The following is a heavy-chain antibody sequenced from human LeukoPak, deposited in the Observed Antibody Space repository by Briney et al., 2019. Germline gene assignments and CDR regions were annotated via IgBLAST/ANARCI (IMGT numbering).Heavy chain of an antibody. CDR2: INHSGGT. D-gene: IGHD6-13*01. CDR3: ARVAAAGTDPGAFDM. V-gene: IGHV4-34*01. J-gene: IGHJ3*02. Sequence: SETLSLNCTLYGDSLNDYYWGWIRQPPGKGLEWIGDINHSGGTIYNPSLWSRLTLSIDTSKNKFYLQLTSVTAADTAVYYCARVAAAGTDPGAFDMWGQGTMVTVSS. CDR1: GDSLNDYY.